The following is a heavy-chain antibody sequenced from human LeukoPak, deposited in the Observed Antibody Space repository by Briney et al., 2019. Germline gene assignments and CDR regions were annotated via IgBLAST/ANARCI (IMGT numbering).Heavy chain of an antibody. D-gene: IGHD1-14*01. CDR3: ARGGWTTEMHY. CDR1: GYSFTRHG. V-gene: IGHV1-18*01. J-gene: IGHJ4*02. Sequence: GASVKVSRKTSGYSFTRHGISWVPHAPGQGLEWMGWISGYNGNTNYAQNLRGRVTMTTDTSTRTAHMEVRGLRSDDTAVYYCARGGWTTEMHYWGQGTLVTVSS. CDR2: ISGYNGNT.